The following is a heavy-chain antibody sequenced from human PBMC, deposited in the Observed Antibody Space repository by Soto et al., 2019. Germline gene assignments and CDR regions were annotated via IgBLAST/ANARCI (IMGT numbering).Heavy chain of an antibody. CDR2: ISSSGSTA. D-gene: IGHD3-10*01. V-gene: IGHV3-48*03. CDR3: TRAAWFPYLSFY. J-gene: IGHJ4*02. CDR1: GFTFSRFE. Sequence: GSLRLSCAASGFTFSRFELHWVRQAPGKGLEWISYISSSGSTAYYASSVEGRFTISRDNANNSVYLQMHSLRAEDTALYYCTRAAWFPYLSFYWGQGALVTVSS.